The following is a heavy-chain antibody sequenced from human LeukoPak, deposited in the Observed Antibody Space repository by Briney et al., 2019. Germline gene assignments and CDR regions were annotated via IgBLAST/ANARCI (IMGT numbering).Heavy chain of an antibody. CDR1: GFTFSSYA. CDR2: ISYDGSNK. D-gene: IGHD3-9*01. Sequence: GRSLRLSCAASGFTFSSYAMHWVRQAPGKGLEWVAVISYDGSNKYYADSVKGRFTISRDNSKNTLYLQMNSLRAEDTAVYYCARDCYDILTGYRPPSYYYYGMDVWGQGTTVTVSS. V-gene: IGHV3-30-3*01. J-gene: IGHJ6*02. CDR3: ARDCYDILTGYRPPSYYYYGMDV.